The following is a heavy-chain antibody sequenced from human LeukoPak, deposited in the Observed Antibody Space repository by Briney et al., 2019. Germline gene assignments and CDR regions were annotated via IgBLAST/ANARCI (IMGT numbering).Heavy chain of an antibody. D-gene: IGHD4-17*01. CDR1: GGSISSSSYY. CDR2: IYYSGST. J-gene: IGHJ5*02. CDR3: ARDSHDYGDGHYWFDP. Sequence: SETLSLTCTVSGGSISSSSYYWGWIRQPPGKGLEWIGYIYYSGSTNYNPSLKSRVTISVDTSKNQFSLKLSSVTAADTAVYYCARDSHDYGDGHYWFDPWGQGTLVTVSS. V-gene: IGHV4-61*01.